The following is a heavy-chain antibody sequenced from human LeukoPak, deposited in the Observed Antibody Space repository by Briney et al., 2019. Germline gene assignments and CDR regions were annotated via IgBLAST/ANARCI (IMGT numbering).Heavy chain of an antibody. CDR1: GYTFTSYA. V-gene: IGHV1-3*01. J-gene: IGHJ4*02. Sequence: ASVKVSCKASGYTFTSYAMHWVRQAPGQRLEWMGWINAGNGNTKYSQKFQGRVTITRDTSASTAYMELSSLRSEDTAVYYCTRGRQLRTFDYWGQGTLVTVSS. D-gene: IGHD2-2*01. CDR3: TRGRQLRTFDY. CDR2: INAGNGNT.